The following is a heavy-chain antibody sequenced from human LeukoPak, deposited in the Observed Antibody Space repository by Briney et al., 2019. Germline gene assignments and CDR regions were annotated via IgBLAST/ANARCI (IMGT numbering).Heavy chain of an antibody. CDR3: ARVLRSGFDY. CDR1: RFTFSRYS. CDR2: ISSSSSTI. V-gene: IGHV3-48*01. Sequence: GGSLRLSCAASRFTFSRYSMNWVRQAPGKGLEWVSAISSSSSTIYYADSVKGRFTISRDNAKNSLYLQMNSLRAEDTAVYYCARVLRSGFDYWGQGTLVTVSS. J-gene: IGHJ4*02.